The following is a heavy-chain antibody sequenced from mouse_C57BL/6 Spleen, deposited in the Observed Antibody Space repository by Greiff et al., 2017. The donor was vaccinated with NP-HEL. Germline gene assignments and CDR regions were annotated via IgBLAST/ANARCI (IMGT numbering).Heavy chain of an antibody. CDR2: IYPGSGNT. CDR1: GYSFTSYY. J-gene: IGHJ1*03. CDR3: ARGGYGNYWYFDV. D-gene: IGHD2-1*01. V-gene: IGHV1-66*01. Sequence: LVESGPELVKPGASVKISCKASGYSFTSYYIHWVKQRPGQGLEWIGWIYPGSGNTKYNEKFKGKATLTADTSSSTAYMQLSSLTSEDSAVYYCARGGYGNYWYFDVWGTGTTVTVSS.